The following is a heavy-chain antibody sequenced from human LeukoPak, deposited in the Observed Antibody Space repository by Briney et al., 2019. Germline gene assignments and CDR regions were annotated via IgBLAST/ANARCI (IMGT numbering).Heavy chain of an antibody. D-gene: IGHD6-13*01. CDR3: TRVLYSSTWSPYS. J-gene: IGHJ4*02. Sequence: GGSLRLSCAASGFTFTNYAMHWVRQAPGKGLEWVAVISNDGNNEFYADSVKGRFTISRDSSKNTLYLQLGSLRAEDTALYYCTRVLYSSTWSPYSWGQGTLVTVSP. CDR2: ISNDGNNE. CDR1: GFTFTNYA. V-gene: IGHV3-30*04.